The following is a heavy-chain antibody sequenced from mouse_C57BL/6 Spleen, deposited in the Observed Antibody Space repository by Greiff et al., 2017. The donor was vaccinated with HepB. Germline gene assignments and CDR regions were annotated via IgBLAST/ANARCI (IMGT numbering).Heavy chain of an antibody. CDR2: IDPSDSET. CDR1: GYTFTSYW. J-gene: IGHJ4*01. V-gene: IGHV1-52*01. CDR3: ARDLDFLYAMDY. Sequence: VQLQHPGAELVRPGSSVKLSCKASGYTFTSYWMHWVKQRPIQGLEWIGNIDPSDSETHYNQKFKDKATLTVDKSSSTAYMQLSSLTSEDSAVYYCARDLDFLYAMDYWGQGTSVTVSS.